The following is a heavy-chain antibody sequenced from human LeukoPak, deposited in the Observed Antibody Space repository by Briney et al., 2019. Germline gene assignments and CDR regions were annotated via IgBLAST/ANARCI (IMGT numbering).Heavy chain of an antibody. CDR2: IYYSGST. V-gene: IGHV4-39*07. CDR3: ARAYDYVWGSYRYTGHDAFDI. Sequence: SETLSLTCTVSGGSISSSSYYWGWIRQPPGKGLEWIGSIYYSGSTYYNPSLKSRVTISVDTSKNQFSLKLSSVTAADTAVYYCARAYDYVWGSYRYTGHDAFDIWGQGTMVTVSS. J-gene: IGHJ3*02. CDR1: GGSISSSSYY. D-gene: IGHD3-16*02.